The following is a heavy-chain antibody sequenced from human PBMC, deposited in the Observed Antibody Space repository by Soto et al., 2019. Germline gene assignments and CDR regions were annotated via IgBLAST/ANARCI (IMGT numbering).Heavy chain of an antibody. V-gene: IGHV4-31*03. CDR3: ARGAIWFGEFPRLNWLDP. D-gene: IGHD3-10*01. J-gene: IGHJ5*02. Sequence: SETLSLTCTVSGGSISSGGYYWSWIRQHPGKGLEWIGYIYYSGSTYYNPSLKSRVTISVDTSKNQFSLKLSSVTAADTAVYYCARGAIWFGEFPRLNWLDPWGQGTLVTVSS. CDR2: IYYSGST. CDR1: GGSISSGGYY.